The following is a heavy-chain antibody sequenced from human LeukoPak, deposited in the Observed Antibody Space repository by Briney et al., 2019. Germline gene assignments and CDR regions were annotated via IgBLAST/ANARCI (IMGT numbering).Heavy chain of an antibody. CDR1: GYTFTSYY. CDR2: INPSGGST. V-gene: IGHV1-46*03. Sequence: ASVKVSCKASGYTFTSYYMHWVRQAPGQGLEWMGIINPSGGSTSYAQKFQGRVTMTRDTSTSTVYMELSSLGSEDTAVYYCARDLVVPAAIRARNPLETFFDYWGQGTLVTVSS. J-gene: IGHJ4*02. CDR3: ARDLVVPAAIRARNPLETFFDY. D-gene: IGHD2-2*02.